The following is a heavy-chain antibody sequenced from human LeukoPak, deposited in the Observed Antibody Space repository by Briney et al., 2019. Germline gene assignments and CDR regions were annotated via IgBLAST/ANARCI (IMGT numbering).Heavy chain of an antibody. D-gene: IGHD6-19*01. Sequence: GGPLRLSCAASGFTFSSYSMNWVRQAPGKGLEWVSSISSSSSYIYYADSVKGRFTISRDNSKNTLYLQMNSLRAEDTAVYYCAKQRYSSDFYFDYWGQGTLVTVSS. J-gene: IGHJ4*02. V-gene: IGHV3-21*01. CDR3: AKQRYSSDFYFDY. CDR1: GFTFSSYS. CDR2: ISSSSSYI.